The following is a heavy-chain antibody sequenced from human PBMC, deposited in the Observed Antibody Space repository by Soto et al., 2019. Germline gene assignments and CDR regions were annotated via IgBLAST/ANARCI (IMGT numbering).Heavy chain of an antibody. J-gene: IGHJ4*02. D-gene: IGHD4-17*01. V-gene: IGHV3-7*01. CDR2: IKQDGSEK. CDR1: GFTFSSYW. CDR3: ARHPPTTVTYHFDY. Sequence: EVQLVESGGGLVQPGGSLRLSCAASGFTFSSYWMSWVRQAPGKGLEWVANIKQDGSEKYYVDSVKGRFTISRDNAKNSLYLQMNSLRAEDTAVYYCARHPPTTVTYHFDYWGQGTLVTVSS.